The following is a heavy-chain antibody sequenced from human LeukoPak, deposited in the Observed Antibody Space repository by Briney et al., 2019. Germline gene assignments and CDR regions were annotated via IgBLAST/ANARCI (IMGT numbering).Heavy chain of an antibody. J-gene: IGHJ4*02. CDR1: GFTFSSYA. V-gene: IGHV3-23*01. CDR2: ISGSGGST. Sequence: PGGSLRLSCAASGFTFSSYAMSWVRQAPGKGLEWVSAISGSGGSTYYADAVKGRFTISRDNAKNSLYLQMNSLRAEDTAVYYCARDPPYSLAFDYWGQGNLVTVSS. D-gene: IGHD1-26*01. CDR3: ARDPPYSLAFDY.